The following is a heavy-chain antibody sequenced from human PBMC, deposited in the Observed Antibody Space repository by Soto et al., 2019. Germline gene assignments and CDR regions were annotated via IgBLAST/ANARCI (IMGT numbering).Heavy chain of an antibody. Sequence: QLQLVQSGAEVKKPEASVKVSCKASGSTFSTLDLNWVRQAPGQGLDWMGWMHANTGLTGHAQKFQGRLSMTRDTSISTAYMELSSLRADDTAVYYCARYIFGQGFISWGQGTLVTVSS. CDR2: MHANTGLT. CDR3: ARYIFGQGFIS. J-gene: IGHJ4*02. CDR1: GSTFSTLD. D-gene: IGHD3-10*01. V-gene: IGHV1-8*01.